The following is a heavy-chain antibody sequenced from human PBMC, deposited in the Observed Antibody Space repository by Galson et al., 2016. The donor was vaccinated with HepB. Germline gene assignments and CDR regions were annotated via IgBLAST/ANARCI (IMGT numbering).Heavy chain of an antibody. Sequence: TLSLTCAVSGGSISSGDNSWGWIRQPPGKGLEWIGYIYDSGSTFYNPSLRGRVTISVDRSNNQFSLKLTSVTAADTAVYYCAREGGFGDPYYFDYWGPGTLVTVSS. CDR1: GGSISSGDNS. V-gene: IGHV4-30-2*01. CDR2: IYDSGST. D-gene: IGHD4-17*01. CDR3: AREGGFGDPYYFDY. J-gene: IGHJ4*02.